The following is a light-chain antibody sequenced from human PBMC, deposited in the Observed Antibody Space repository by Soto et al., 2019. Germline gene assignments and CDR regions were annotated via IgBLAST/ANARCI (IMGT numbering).Light chain of an antibody. V-gene: IGLV1-40*01. CDR3: QSYDNSLGVCYV. Sequence: QSVLTQPPSVSGASGQRVTISCTGSSSNLGAGYDVHWYQLLPGTAPKLLIYGNRNRPSGVPDRFSGSKSGTSASLAITGLQAEDEADYYCQSYDNSLGVCYVFGTGTKVT. CDR1: SSNLGAGYD. CDR2: GNR. J-gene: IGLJ1*01.